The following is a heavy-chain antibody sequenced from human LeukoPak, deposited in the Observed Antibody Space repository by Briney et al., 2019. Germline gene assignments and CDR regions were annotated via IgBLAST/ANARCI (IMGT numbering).Heavy chain of an antibody. V-gene: IGHV1-18*01. CDR3: ARDGVTMVRGVPDYFYYGMDV. D-gene: IGHD3-10*01. Sequence: ASVKVSCKASGYTFTSYGISWERQAPGQGLEWRGWISTYNGNTNYAQNLQGRVTISTDRSTSTAYMELRSQRSDDTAVYYSARDGVTMVRGVPDYFYYGMDVWGQGTTVTVSS. J-gene: IGHJ6*02. CDR2: ISTYNGNT. CDR1: GYTFTSYG.